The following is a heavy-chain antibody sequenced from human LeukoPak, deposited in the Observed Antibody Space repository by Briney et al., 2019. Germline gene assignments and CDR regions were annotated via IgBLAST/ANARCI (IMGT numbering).Heavy chain of an antibody. CDR1: GFTLSNYW. CDR3: AREAAVPNTVFDY. Sequence: GGSLSLSCAASGFTLSNYWMHWVRQAPGKGLVWVSRIQSDGSTTTYADSVRGQFTISRDNAKNTLYLQMNSLRAEDTAVYYCAREAAVPNTVFDYWGQGSLVTVSS. J-gene: IGHJ4*02. V-gene: IGHV3-74*01. D-gene: IGHD4-17*01. CDR2: IQSDGSTT.